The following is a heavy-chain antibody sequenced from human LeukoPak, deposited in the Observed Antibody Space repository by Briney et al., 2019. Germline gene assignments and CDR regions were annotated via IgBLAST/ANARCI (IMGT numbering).Heavy chain of an antibody. J-gene: IGHJ4*02. V-gene: IGHV4-30-2*01. CDR3: ARGDQGIDY. D-gene: IGHD2-2*01. CDR1: GGSISSGDYS. CDR2: IYRSGTT. Sequence: PSETLSLTCDVSGGSISSGDYSCNWIRQPPGKGLEWIGNIYRSGTTYYNPSPKSRVTISVDRSKNQFSLKLSSVTAADTAVYHCARGDQGIDYWGQGTLVTVSS.